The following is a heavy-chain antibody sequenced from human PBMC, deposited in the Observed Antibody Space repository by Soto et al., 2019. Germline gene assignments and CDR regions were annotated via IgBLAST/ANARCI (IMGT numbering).Heavy chain of an antibody. D-gene: IGHD3-3*01. Sequence: PGGSLRLSCIVSGFTFSNHAMSWVRQAPGKGLEWVSGISDTGGSTYYANSVKGRFTISRDNSRNTLSLQMNALRAEDTAVYYCAKDLSVFGVVTTHYFDFWGQGTLVTVSS. CDR2: ISDTGGST. CDR1: GFTFSNHA. J-gene: IGHJ4*02. V-gene: IGHV3-23*01. CDR3: AKDLSVFGVVTTHYFDF.